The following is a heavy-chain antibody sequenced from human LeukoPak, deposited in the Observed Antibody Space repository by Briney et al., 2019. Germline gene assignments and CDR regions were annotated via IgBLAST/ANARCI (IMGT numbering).Heavy chain of an antibody. V-gene: IGHV4-59*01. CDR2: IYYSGST. D-gene: IGHD4-17*01. CDR3: ARIHDYGHYYLLDY. J-gene: IGHJ4*02. Sequence: PSETLSLTCSVSGGHISSYYWSWIRQPPGKGLAWIGYIYYSGSTNYNPSLKSRVTISVDTSKNQFSLKLSSVTAADTAVYYCARIHDYGHYYLLDYWGQGTLVTVSS. CDR1: GGHISSYY.